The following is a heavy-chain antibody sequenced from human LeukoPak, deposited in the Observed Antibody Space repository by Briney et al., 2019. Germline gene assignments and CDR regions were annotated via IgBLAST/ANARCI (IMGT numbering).Heavy chain of an antibody. J-gene: IGHJ3*02. CDR1: GGSISSYH. CDR2: IYYSGST. Sequence: SETLSLTCTVSGGSISSYHWSWIRQPPGKGLECIGYIYYSGSTNYNPSLKSRVTISVDTSKNQFSLKLSSVTAADTAVYYCAREKGYCSSTSCPDAFDIWGQGTMVTVSS. D-gene: IGHD2-2*01. V-gene: IGHV4-59*01. CDR3: AREKGYCSSTSCPDAFDI.